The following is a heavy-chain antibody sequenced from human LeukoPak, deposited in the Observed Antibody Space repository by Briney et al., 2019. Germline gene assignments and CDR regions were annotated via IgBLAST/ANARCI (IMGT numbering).Heavy chain of an antibody. CDR3: AGGYRYFHH. V-gene: IGHV3-74*01. CDR1: GFTFSSYW. CDR2: ISSDGTST. J-gene: IGHJ1*01. Sequence: PGGSLRLSCAASGFTFSSYWMHWVRQAPGKGLVWVSRISSDGTSTSYADSVKGRFTISRDNAKNTPYLQMNSLRAEDTAVYYCAGGYRYFHHWGQGTLVTVSS. D-gene: IGHD1-1*01.